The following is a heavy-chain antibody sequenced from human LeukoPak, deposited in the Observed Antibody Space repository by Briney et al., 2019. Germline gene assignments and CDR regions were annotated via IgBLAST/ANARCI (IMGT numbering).Heavy chain of an antibody. CDR2: INPSGGST. J-gene: IGHJ4*02. CDR3: ARARGGYCSSTSTCSYYFDY. D-gene: IGHD2-2*01. CDR1: GYTFTSYY. V-gene: IGHV1-46*01. Sequence: GASVKVSCKASGYTFTSYYMHWVRQAPGQGLEWMGIINPSGGSTSYAQKFQGRVTMTRDTSISTAYMELTNLRSEDTAVYFCARARGGYCSSTSTCSYYFDYWGQGTLVTVSS.